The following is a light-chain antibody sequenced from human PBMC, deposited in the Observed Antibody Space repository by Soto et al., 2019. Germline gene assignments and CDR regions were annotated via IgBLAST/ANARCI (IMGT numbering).Light chain of an antibody. CDR1: SSDVGGYKY. J-gene: IGLJ1*01. CDR2: EVS. Sequence: QSVLTQPASVSGSPGQSITMSCTGTSSDVGGYKYVSWYQQHPGKVPKLMIYEVSNRPSGVSNRFSGSKSGNTASLTISGLQAEDEADYYCLSYTTSSSYVFGTGTKVTV. CDR3: LSYTTSSSYV. V-gene: IGLV2-14*01.